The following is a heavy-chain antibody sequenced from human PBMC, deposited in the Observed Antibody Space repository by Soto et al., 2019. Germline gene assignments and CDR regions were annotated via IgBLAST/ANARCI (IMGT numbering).Heavy chain of an antibody. CDR2: IKSETDGGTA. D-gene: IGHD3-9*01. Sequence: LRLSCAASGFNLSHPWMTWVRQAAGKGLEWVGRIKSETDGGTADYAAPVKGRITISRDDSKNTVYLQMNSLKTEDTAVYYCTTGIYYDLLTGYHDVAYWGQGTLVT. V-gene: IGHV3-15*01. J-gene: IGHJ4*02. CDR1: GFNLSHPW. CDR3: TTGIYYDLLTGYHDVAY.